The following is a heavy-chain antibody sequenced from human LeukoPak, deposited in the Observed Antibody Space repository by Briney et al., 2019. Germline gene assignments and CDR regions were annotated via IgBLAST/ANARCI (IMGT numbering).Heavy chain of an antibody. D-gene: IGHD2-15*01. CDR1: GYTFTSYG. CDR2: ISDYNGKT. J-gene: IGHJ4*02. V-gene: IGHV1-18*01. CDR3: ARGRLGFCSGGSCSDFDY. Sequence: GASVKVSCKTSGYTFTSYGISWVRQAPGQGLEWMGWISDYNGKTNYAQKFQGRVTMTTDTSTSTAYMEVRSLRSDDTAVYYCARGRLGFCSGGSCSDFDYWGQGTLVTVSS.